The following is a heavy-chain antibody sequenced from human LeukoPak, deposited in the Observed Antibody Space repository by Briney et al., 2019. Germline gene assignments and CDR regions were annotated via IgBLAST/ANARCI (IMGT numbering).Heavy chain of an antibody. V-gene: IGHV3-53*01. CDR1: GFTVSDNY. Sequence: GGSLRLSCAASGFTVSDNYMSWVRQAPGKGLEWVSVIYSGGSTYYADSVKGRFTISRDNSKNTLYLQMNSLRAEDTAMYYCARDCSGGSCYSLDAFDIWGQGTMVTVSS. CDR3: ARDCSGGSCYSLDAFDI. D-gene: IGHD2-15*01. CDR2: IYSGGST. J-gene: IGHJ3*02.